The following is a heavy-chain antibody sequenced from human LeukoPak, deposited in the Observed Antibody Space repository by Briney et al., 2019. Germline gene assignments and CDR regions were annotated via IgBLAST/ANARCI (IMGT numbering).Heavy chain of an antibody. D-gene: IGHD2-21*02. Sequence: ASVKVSCKVSGYTLTELSMHWVRQAPGKGLEWMGGFDPEDGETIYAQKFQGRDTLTEDTSTGTAYMELTSLRSEDTAVYYCATNRHCGGDCYSPSRYWGQGTLVTVSS. V-gene: IGHV1-24*01. CDR3: ATNRHCGGDCYSPSRY. CDR1: GYTLTELS. J-gene: IGHJ4*02. CDR2: FDPEDGET.